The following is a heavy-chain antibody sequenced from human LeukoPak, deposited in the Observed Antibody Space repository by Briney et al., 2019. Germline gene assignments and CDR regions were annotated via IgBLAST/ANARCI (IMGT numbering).Heavy chain of an antibody. J-gene: IGHJ3*02. D-gene: IGHD4-17*01. CDR1: GFTFSNYW. V-gene: IGHV3-74*01. CDR3: ARDKAHGVNDAFDI. CDR2: INSDGSST. Sequence: PGGSLRLSCAASGFTFSNYWMHWVRQAPGKGLVWVSRINSDGSSTSYADSVKGRFTISRDNAKNTLYLQMNSLRAEDTAVYYCARDKAHGVNDAFDIWGQGTMVTVSS.